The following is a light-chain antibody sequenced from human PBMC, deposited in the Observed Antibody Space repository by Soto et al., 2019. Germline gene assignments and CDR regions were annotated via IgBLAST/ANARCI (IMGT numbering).Light chain of an antibody. J-gene: IGKJ4*01. CDR3: QQYNDWPPLT. Sequence: EVVMTQSPVNLSVSPGERATLSCRASQSVSTHLAWYQQKPGQAPKPLIYAASTRATGIPVRFSGSGSGTEFTLTISSLQSEDFAVYYCQQYNDWPPLTFGGGTKVDIK. CDR1: QSVSTH. V-gene: IGKV3-15*01. CDR2: AAS.